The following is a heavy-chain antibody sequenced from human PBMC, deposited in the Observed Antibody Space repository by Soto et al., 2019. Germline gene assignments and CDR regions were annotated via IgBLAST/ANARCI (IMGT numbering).Heavy chain of an antibody. D-gene: IGHD1-1*01. CDR1: GFTFGDYA. CDR3: TRDAVYNWNDRPGLLGRAADY. CDR2: IRSKAYGGTT. Sequence: GGSLRLSCTASGFTFGDYAMSWFRQAPGKGLEWVGFIRSKAYGGTTEYAASVKGRFTISRDDSKSIAYLQMNSLKTEDTAVYYCTRDAVYNWNDRPGLLGRAADYWGQGTLVTVSS. J-gene: IGHJ4*02. V-gene: IGHV3-49*03.